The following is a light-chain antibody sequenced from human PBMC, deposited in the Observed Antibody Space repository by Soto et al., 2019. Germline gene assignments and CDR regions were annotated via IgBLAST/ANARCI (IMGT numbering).Light chain of an antibody. V-gene: IGKV3-20*01. CDR2: GAS. CDR1: QSVSSIY. CDR3: QHYGSSRWT. Sequence: EIGLTQSPGTLSLSPGEIATLACRASQSVSSIYLAWYQQKPGQSPSLLIYGASSSATGIPDRFSGCGSVTDFTLTISRLEPEDFAVYYCQHYGSSRWTFGQGTKV. J-gene: IGKJ1*01.